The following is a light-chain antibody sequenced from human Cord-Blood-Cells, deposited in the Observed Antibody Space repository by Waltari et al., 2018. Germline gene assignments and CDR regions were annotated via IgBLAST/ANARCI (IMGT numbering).Light chain of an antibody. CDR2: SNN. CDR3: AAWDDSLNGVV. J-gene: IGLJ2*01. V-gene: IGLV1-44*01. Sequence: QSVLTQPPSASGTPGQRVTISCSGISPNIGSNTVKWYQQLPGTAPKLLIYSNNQRPSGVPDRFSGSKSGTSASLAISGLQSEDEADYYCAAWDDSLNGVVFGGGTKLTVL. CDR1: SPNIGSNT.